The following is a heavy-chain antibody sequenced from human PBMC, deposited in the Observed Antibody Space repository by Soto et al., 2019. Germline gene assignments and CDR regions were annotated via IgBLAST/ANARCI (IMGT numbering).Heavy chain of an antibody. V-gene: IGHV3-30*18. Sequence: PGGSLRLSCAASGFTFSSYCMHWVRQAPGKGLEWVAVISYDGSNKYYADSVKGRFTISRDNSKNTLYLQMNSLRAEDTAVYYCAKDLEVVVAATPGDYWGQRTLVTVSS. CDR3: AKDLEVVVAATPGDY. J-gene: IGHJ4*02. CDR1: GFTFSSYC. CDR2: ISYDGSNK. D-gene: IGHD2-15*01.